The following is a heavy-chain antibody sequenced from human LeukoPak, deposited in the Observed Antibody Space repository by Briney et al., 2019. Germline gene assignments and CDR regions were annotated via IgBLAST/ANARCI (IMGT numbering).Heavy chain of an antibody. J-gene: IGHJ4*02. CDR2: IYYSGST. CDR3: ARETLHRTAYLGY. Sequence: SETLSLTCTVSGGSISSSSYYWGWIRQPPGKGLEWIGSIYYSGSTYYNPSLKSRVTISVDTSKNQFSLKLSSVTAADTAVYYCARETLHRTAYLGYWGQGTLVTVSS. D-gene: IGHD2-2*01. V-gene: IGHV4-39*02. CDR1: GGSISSSSYY.